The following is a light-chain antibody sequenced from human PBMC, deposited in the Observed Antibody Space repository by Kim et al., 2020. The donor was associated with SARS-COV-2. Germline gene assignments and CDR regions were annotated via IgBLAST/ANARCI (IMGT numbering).Light chain of an antibody. Sequence: LSPGERASLSGRASQSISNNYLAWYQQKPGQTPRLLIDGASSRATGIPDRFSGSGSGTDFTLTISRLEPEDFAVYYCQQYGGSARFGGGTKVDIK. V-gene: IGKV3-20*01. CDR2: GAS. CDR3: QQYGGSAR. J-gene: IGKJ4*01. CDR1: QSISNNY.